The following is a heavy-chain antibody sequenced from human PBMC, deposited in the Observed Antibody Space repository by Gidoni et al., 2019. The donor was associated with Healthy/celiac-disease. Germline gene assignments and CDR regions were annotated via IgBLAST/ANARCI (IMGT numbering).Heavy chain of an antibody. J-gene: IGHJ4*02. Sequence: QVQLVESGGGVVQPGRSLRLSCAASGFTFRSYAMHWVRQAPGKGLEWVAVISYDGSNKYYADSVKGRFTISRDNSKNTLYLQMNSLRAEDTAVYYCARVGQQLVLEAPFDYWGQGTLVTVSS. CDR3: ARVGQQLVLEAPFDY. D-gene: IGHD6-13*01. CDR2: ISYDGSNK. V-gene: IGHV3-30-3*01. CDR1: GFTFRSYA.